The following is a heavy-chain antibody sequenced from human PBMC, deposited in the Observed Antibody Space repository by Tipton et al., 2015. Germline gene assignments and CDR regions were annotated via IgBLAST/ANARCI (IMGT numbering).Heavy chain of an antibody. CDR1: GGSVSSYY. CDR2: IYYSGST. Sequence: GLVKPSETLSLTCTVSGGSVSSYYWSWIRQPPGKGLEWIGYIYYSGSTNYNPSLKSRVTISVDTSKNQFSLKLSSVTAADTAVYYCARTCSSTSLFVYWYFDLWGRGTLVTVSP. D-gene: IGHD2-2*01. J-gene: IGHJ2*01. CDR3: ARTCSSTSLFVYWYFDL. V-gene: IGHV4-59*02.